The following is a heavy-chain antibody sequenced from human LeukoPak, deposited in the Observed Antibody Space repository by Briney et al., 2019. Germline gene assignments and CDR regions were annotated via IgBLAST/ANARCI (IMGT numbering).Heavy chain of an antibody. Sequence: SETLSLTCAVYGGSFSGYYWGWIRQPPGKGLEWIGEINHSGSTNYNPSLKIRVTISVDTSKNQFSLKLSSVTAADTAVYCCARGPRIMVRGRWYYYYYGMDVWGQGTTVTVSS. CDR1: GGSFSGYY. J-gene: IGHJ6*02. D-gene: IGHD3-10*01. CDR2: INHSGST. V-gene: IGHV4-34*01. CDR3: ARGPRIMVRGRWYYYYYGMDV.